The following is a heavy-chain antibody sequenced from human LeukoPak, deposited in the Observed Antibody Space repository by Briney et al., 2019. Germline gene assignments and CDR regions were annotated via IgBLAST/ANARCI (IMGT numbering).Heavy chain of an antibody. V-gene: IGHV3-23*01. CDR1: KFTFSSYA. J-gene: IGHJ4*02. D-gene: IGHD6-13*01. CDR2: ISGGSGSK. CDR3: AKGAAVGRGYFDY. Sequence: GGSLRLSCVASKFTFSSYATSWVRQAPGKGLEWVAAISGGSGSKYYADSVKGRYTISRDNSKNTLYLQMNSLRAEDTAVYYCAKGAAVGRGYFDYWGQGTLVTVSS.